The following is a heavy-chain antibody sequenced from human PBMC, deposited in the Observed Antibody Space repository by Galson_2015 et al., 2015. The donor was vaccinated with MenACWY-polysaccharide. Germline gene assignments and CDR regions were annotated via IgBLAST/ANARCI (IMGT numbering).Heavy chain of an antibody. Sequence: SLSLCCAASGFTFSNFWLSWVRQAPGKELERVASIKQDGSEKYLVDYVKGRFTISRDKAENSLFLQMNSLRPEDTAVYYCARERWVRGVFFDQWGQGTLVTVSS. CDR2: IKQDGSEK. CDR3: ARERWVRGVFFDQ. J-gene: IGHJ4*02. V-gene: IGHV3-7*01. CDR1: GFTFSNFW. D-gene: IGHD3-10*01.